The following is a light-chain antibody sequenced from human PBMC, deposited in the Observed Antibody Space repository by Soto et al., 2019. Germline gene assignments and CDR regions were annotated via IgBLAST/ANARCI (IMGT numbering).Light chain of an antibody. CDR2: DAS. J-gene: IGKJ4*01. Sequence: DIQMTQSPSSLSASVGDRVTITCRASQSISTFLNWYQQKPGKAPKLLIYDASNLESGVPSTFSGSGSGTDVTLTISSLQHEDFATYYCQQCFSTPLLTFGGGTKVEIK. CDR3: QQCFSTPLLT. V-gene: IGKV1-39*01. CDR1: QSISTF.